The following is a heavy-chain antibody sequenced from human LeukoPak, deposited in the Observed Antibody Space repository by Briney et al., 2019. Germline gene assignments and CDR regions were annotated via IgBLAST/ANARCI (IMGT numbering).Heavy chain of an antibody. V-gene: IGHV3-20*04. CDR1: GFTFDDYG. CDR2: INWNGGMT. D-gene: IGHD3-3*01. J-gene: IGHJ1*01. Sequence: GGSLRLSCAASGFTFDDYGMSWVRQGPGKGLEWVSGINWNGGMTAYADSVKGRFTISRDNAKNSLYLQMNSLRAEDTALYYCAKDDREWLLNFQHWGQGTLVTVSS. CDR3: AKDDREWLLNFQH.